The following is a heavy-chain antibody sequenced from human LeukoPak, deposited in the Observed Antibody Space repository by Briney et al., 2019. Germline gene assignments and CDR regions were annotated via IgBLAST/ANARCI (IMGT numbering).Heavy chain of an antibody. V-gene: IGHV1-2*02. J-gene: IGHJ3*02. CDR1: GYTFTGYY. CDR2: INPDSGGT. Sequence: ASVKVSCKASGYTFTGYYMHWVRQAPGQGLEWMGWINPDSGGTNYAQKFQGRVTMTRDTSISTAYMELSRLRSDDTALYYCARDVHPYNWNSVHHDAFDIWGQGTVVTVSS. D-gene: IGHD1-7*01. CDR3: ARDVHPYNWNSVHHDAFDI.